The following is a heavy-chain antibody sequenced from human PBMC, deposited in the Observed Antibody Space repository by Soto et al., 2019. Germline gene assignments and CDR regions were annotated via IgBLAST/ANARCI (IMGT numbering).Heavy chain of an antibody. CDR1: GFTFSSYA. Sequence: LSCAVSGFTFSSYARSWVRQAPGKGLEWVSAISGSGGSTYYADSVKGRFTISRDNSKNTLYLQMNSLRAEDTAVYYCGREHYYDSSGYYEDYFDYWGQGTLVTVSS. V-gene: IGHV3-23*01. J-gene: IGHJ4*02. D-gene: IGHD3-22*01. CDR2: ISGSGGST. CDR3: GREHYYDSSGYYEDYFDY.